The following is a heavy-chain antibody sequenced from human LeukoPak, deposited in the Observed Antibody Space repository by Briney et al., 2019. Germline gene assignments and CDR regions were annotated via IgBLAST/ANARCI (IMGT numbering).Heavy chain of an antibody. Sequence: PGGSLRLSCAASGFTFSSYAMHWVRHAPGKGLEWVALISYDGSNKYYADSVKGRFTISRDNSKNTLYLQMNRLRAEDTAVYYCAQVMHKQDFDYWGQGTLVTVSS. V-gene: IGHV3-30*04. J-gene: IGHJ4*02. D-gene: IGHD1/OR15-1a*01. CDR3: AQVMHKQDFDY. CDR1: GFTFSSYA. CDR2: ISYDGSNK.